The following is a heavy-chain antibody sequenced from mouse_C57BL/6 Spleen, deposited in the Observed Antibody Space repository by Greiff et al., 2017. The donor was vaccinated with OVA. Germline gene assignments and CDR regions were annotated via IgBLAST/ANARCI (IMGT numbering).Heavy chain of an antibody. V-gene: IGHV5-6*01. Sequence: EVQLVESGGDLVKPGGSLKLSCAASGFTFSSYGMSWVRQTPDKRLEWVATISSGGSYTYYPDSVKGRFTISRDNAKNTLYLQMSSLKSEATAIYYCARHGTAGFAYGGKGTLVTVSA. CDR3: ARHGTAGFAY. CDR1: GFTFSSYG. CDR2: ISSGGSYT. D-gene: IGHD4-1*01. J-gene: IGHJ3*01.